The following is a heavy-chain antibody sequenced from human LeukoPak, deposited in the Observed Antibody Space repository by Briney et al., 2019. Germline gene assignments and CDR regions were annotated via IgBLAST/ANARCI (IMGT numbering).Heavy chain of an antibody. D-gene: IGHD6-19*01. CDR2: ISGIGTTM. J-gene: IGHJ4*02. Sequence: PGGSLRLSCEASGFTFRSYAMVWVRQAPGKGLEYISYISGIGTTMYHAYSVKGRFTISRDNAKNSVFLQMNSLRIEDTAVYYCARDVSYTSGNFDYWGQGTLVTVSS. CDR1: GFTFRSYA. V-gene: IGHV3-48*03. CDR3: ARDVSYTSGNFDY.